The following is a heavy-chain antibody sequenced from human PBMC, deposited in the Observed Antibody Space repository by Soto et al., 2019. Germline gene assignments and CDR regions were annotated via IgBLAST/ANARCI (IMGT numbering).Heavy chain of an antibody. CDR3: ARDGRINCGMDV. CDR1: GGTFSSYA. J-gene: IGHJ6*02. V-gene: IGHV1-69*13. CDR2: IIPIFGTA. D-gene: IGHD3-16*01. Sequence: SVKVSCKASGGTFSSYAISWVRQAPGQGLEWMGGIIPIFGTANYAQKFQGRVTITADESTSTAYMELSSLRSEDTAVYYCARDGRINCGMDVWGQGTTVTVSS.